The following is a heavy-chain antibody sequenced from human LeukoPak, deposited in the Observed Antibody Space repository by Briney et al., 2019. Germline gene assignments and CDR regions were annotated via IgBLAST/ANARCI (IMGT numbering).Heavy chain of an antibody. Sequence: SETLSLTCTVSGDSISNYYWSWIRQPPGKGLEWIGYIYYSGSTNYNPSLKSRITTSVDTSKNQFSLKLSSVTTADTAVYYCARDGGRDAFDIWGQGTMVAVSS. J-gene: IGHJ3*02. CDR3: ARDGGRDAFDI. CDR2: IYYSGST. V-gene: IGHV4-59*01. D-gene: IGHD2-15*01. CDR1: GDSISNYY.